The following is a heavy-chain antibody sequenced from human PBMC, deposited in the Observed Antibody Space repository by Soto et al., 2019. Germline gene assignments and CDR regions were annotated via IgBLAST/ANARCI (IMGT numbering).Heavy chain of an antibody. Sequence: SETLSLTCTVSGGSISSFYWSWIRQPPGKGLEWIGYIYYSGSTNYNPSLKSRVTISVDTSKNQFSLKLSSVTAADTAVYYCARHLGYDSSGYYRNWFDPWGQGTLVTVSS. CDR2: IYYSGST. CDR3: ARHLGYDSSGYYRNWFDP. J-gene: IGHJ5*02. V-gene: IGHV4-59*08. D-gene: IGHD3-22*01. CDR1: GGSISSFY.